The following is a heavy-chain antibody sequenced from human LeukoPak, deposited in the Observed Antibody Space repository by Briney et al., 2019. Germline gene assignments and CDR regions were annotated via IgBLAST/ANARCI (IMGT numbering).Heavy chain of an antibody. J-gene: IGHJ4*02. CDR1: GFTFSSYA. CDR3: ARDGCTNCVCYTLDY. D-gene: IGHD2-8*01. Sequence: GGSLRLSCAASGFTFSSYAIHWVRQVPGKGLEWVAVISYDGTNKYYADSVKGRFTISRDNSKNTLYLQMNSLRAEDTAMYYCARDGCTNCVCYTLDYWGQGTLVTVSS. V-gene: IGHV3-30-3*01. CDR2: ISYDGTNK.